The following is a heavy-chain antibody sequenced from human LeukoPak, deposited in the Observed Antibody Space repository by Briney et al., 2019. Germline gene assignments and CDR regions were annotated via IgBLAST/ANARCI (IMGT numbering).Heavy chain of an antibody. Sequence: SETLSLTCAVSGGSISDFYWNWIRQPPGKGPEWLGYIYHTGSSGSNPSLKSRVTISVDTSKNQFSLKLSAVTAADTAVYYCARDGRWELRPDAFDIWGQGTMVTVSS. D-gene: IGHD1-26*01. V-gene: IGHV4-59*12. CDR2: IYHTGSS. CDR3: ARDGRWELRPDAFDI. CDR1: GGSISDFY. J-gene: IGHJ3*02.